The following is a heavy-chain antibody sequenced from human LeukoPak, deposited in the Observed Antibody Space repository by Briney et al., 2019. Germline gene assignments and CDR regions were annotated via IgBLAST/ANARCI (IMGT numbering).Heavy chain of an antibody. J-gene: IGHJ4*02. CDR1: GFTFSSYG. CDR3: AKDRGYSYGYFDY. Sequence: GGSLRLSCAASGFTFSSYGMHWVRQAPGKGLEWVAVISYDGSNKYYADSVKGRFTISRDNSKNTLYLQMNSLRAEDTAVYYCAKDRGYSYGYFDYWGQGTLVTVSS. D-gene: IGHD5-18*01. V-gene: IGHV3-30*18. CDR2: ISYDGSNK.